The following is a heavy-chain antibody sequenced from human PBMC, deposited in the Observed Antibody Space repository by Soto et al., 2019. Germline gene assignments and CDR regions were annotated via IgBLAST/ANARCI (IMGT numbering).Heavy chain of an antibody. CDR1: GYTFTGYY. V-gene: IGHV1-2*02. Sequence: ASVKVSCKASGYTFTGYYMHWVRQAPGQGLEWMGWINPNSGGTNYAQKFQGRVTMTRDTSISTAYMELSRLRAEDTAVYYCARSAARFLEWLLRGYYYYVMDVWGQGTTVTVSS. CDR2: INPNSGGT. D-gene: IGHD3-3*01. J-gene: IGHJ6*02. CDR3: ARSAARFLEWLLRGYYYYVMDV.